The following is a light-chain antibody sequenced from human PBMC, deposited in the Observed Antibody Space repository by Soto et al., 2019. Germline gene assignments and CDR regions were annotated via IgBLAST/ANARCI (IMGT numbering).Light chain of an antibody. CDR1: SSNIGDNA. V-gene: IGLV1-44*01. Sequence: QSVLTQPPSVSGTPGQRVTISCSGSSSNIGDNAVSWYQQLPGTAPKPLIYSDDQRPSGVPDRFSGSKSGTSASLAISGLQSEDEADYYCAAWDDNLNAWVFGGGTKLTVL. J-gene: IGLJ2*01. CDR3: AAWDDNLNAWV. CDR2: SDD.